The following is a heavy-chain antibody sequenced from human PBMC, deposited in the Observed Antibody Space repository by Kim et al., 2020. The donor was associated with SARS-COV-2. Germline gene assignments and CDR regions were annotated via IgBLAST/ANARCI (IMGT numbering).Heavy chain of an antibody. J-gene: IGHJ4*02. V-gene: IGHV1-2*06. CDR2: INPNSGGA. CDR1: GYTFTGYY. D-gene: IGHD2-15*01. CDR3: ASGAPVSSVVVAEFDY. Sequence: ASVKVSCKASGYTFTGYYIHWVRQAPGQGLEWMGRINPNSGGANYAQKFQGRVTMTRDTSISTAYMELSRLRSDDTAVYYCASGAPVSSVVVAEFDYWVQGTLVTVSS.